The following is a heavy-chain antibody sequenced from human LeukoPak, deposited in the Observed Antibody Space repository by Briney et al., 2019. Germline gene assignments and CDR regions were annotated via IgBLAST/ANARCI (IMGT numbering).Heavy chain of an antibody. CDR3: ARDVRSNYYYYYMDV. CDR2: INSDGSST. CDR1: GFTFSSYW. J-gene: IGHJ6*03. D-gene: IGHD2-2*01. V-gene: IGHV3-74*01. Sequence: GGSLRLPCAASGFTFSSYWMHWVRQAPGKGLVWVSRINSDGSSTSYADSVKGRFTISRDNAKNTLYLQMNSLRAEDTAVYYCARDVRSNYYYYYMDVWGKGTTVTVSS.